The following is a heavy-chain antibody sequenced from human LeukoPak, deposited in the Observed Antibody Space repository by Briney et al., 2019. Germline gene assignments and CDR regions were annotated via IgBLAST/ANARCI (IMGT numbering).Heavy chain of an antibody. Sequence: PGGSLRLSCAASGFTFSSYSMNWVRQAPGKGLEWVSYITGSSSTIYYADSVKGRFTISRDNAKNSLYLQMNSLRDEDTAVYYCTRERHFGDYPDYWGQGTLVTVSS. CDR2: ITGSSSTI. V-gene: IGHV3-48*02. D-gene: IGHD4-17*01. CDR3: TRERHFGDYPDY. CDR1: GFTFSSYS. J-gene: IGHJ4*02.